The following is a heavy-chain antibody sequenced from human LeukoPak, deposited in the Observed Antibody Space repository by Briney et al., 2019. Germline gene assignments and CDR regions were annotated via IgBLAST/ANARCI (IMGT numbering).Heavy chain of an antibody. J-gene: IGHJ4*02. Sequence: PVGSLRLSCAASGFTFSSYSMNWVRQAPGKGLEWVSSISSSSSYIYYADSVKGRFTISRDNAKNSLYLQMNSLRAEDTAVYYCARESIAAAGTTSNFDYWGQGTLVTVSS. CDR2: ISSSSSYI. CDR3: ARESIAAAGTTSNFDY. V-gene: IGHV3-21*01. D-gene: IGHD6-13*01. CDR1: GFTFSSYS.